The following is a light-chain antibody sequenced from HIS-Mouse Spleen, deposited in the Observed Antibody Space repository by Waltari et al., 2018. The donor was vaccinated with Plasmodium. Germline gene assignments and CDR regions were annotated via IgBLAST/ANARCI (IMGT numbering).Light chain of an antibody. CDR2: GAS. J-gene: IGKJ3*01. CDR3: QQYNNWSFT. Sequence: EIVMTQSPATLSVSPGERATLSCRASQSVSSNLAWYQQTPGQAPRLLIYGASTMATGIPARFSGSGSGTEFTLTISSLQSEDFAVYYCQQYNNWSFTFGPGTKVDIK. V-gene: IGKV3-15*01. CDR1: QSVSSN.